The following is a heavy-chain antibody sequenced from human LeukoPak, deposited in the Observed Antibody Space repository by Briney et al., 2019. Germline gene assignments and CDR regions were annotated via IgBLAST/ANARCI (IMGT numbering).Heavy chain of an antibody. CDR3: ASLGFGESTDDY. Sequence: SETLSLTCAVSGGSISSYYWSWIRQPPGKGLEWIGYIYYSGSTSYNPSLKSRVTISVDTSKNQFSLKLSSVTAADTAVYYCASLGFGESTDDYWGQGTLVTVSS. V-gene: IGHV4-59*08. J-gene: IGHJ4*02. CDR2: IYYSGST. D-gene: IGHD3-10*01. CDR1: GGSISSYY.